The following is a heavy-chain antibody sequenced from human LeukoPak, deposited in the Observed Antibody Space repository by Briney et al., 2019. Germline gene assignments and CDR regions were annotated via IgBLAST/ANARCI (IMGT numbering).Heavy chain of an antibody. CDR3: ARQVTAAAGTNWFDP. CDR2: IHYSGST. Sequence: SETLSLTCTVSGGSISSSYWTWIRQPPGKGLEWMGYIHYSGSTHYNPSLKSRVTMSVDTSKNQFSLKLSSMTAADTAIYYCARQVTAAAGTNWFDPWGQGTLVTVSS. V-gene: IGHV4-59*08. J-gene: IGHJ5*02. D-gene: IGHD6-13*01. CDR1: GGSISSSY.